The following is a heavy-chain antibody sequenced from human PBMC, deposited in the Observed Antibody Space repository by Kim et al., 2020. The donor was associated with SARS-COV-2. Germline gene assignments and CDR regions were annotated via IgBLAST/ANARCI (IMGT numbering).Heavy chain of an antibody. CDR2: IYYSGST. CDR1: GGSISSYY. CDR3: ARPVWFGPDDAFDI. J-gene: IGHJ3*02. Sequence: SETLSLTCTVSGGSISSYYWSWIRQPPGKGLEWIGYIYYSGSTNYNPSLKSRVTISVDTSKNQFSLKLSSVTAADTAVYYCARPVWFGPDDAFDIWGQGTMVTVSS. V-gene: IGHV4-59*08. D-gene: IGHD3-10*01.